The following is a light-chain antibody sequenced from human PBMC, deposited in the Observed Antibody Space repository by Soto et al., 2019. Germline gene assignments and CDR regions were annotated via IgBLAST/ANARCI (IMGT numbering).Light chain of an antibody. J-gene: IGKJ1*01. CDR3: QQSYSTPRT. V-gene: IGKV1-39*01. CDR1: QSITSY. Sequence: DIQMTQSPSSLSASVGDRVTITCRASQSITSYLNWYQQKPGKAPNLLMYAASSLQSWVPARFSGSGSGTDFTLTISSLQPEDFATYYCQQSYSTPRTFGQGTKVEIK. CDR2: AAS.